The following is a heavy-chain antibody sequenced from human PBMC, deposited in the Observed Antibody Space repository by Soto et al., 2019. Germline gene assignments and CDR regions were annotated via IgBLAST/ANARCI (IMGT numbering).Heavy chain of an antibody. V-gene: IGHV3-30*18. CDR2: ISYDGSNK. CDR3: AKDRIVVVVAATFASGMDV. Sequence: PGGSLRLSCAASGFTFSSYGMHWVRQAPGKGLEWVAVISYDGSNKYYADSVKGRFTISRDNSKNTLYLQMNSLRAEDTAVYYCAKDRIVVVVAATFASGMDVWGQGTTVTVSS. CDR1: GFTFSSYG. D-gene: IGHD2-15*01. J-gene: IGHJ6*02.